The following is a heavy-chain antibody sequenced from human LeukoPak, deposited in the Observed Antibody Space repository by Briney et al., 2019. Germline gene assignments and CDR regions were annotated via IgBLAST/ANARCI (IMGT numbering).Heavy chain of an antibody. J-gene: IGHJ4*02. D-gene: IGHD6-19*01. CDR3: ARPSHSSGWFPFGY. V-gene: IGHV3-30*04. CDR1: GFTFSSYA. Sequence: GGSLRLSCAASGFTFSSYAMHWVRQAPGKGLEWVAVISYAGSNKYYADSVKGRFTISRDNSKNTLYLQMNSLRAEDTAVYYCARPSHSSGWFPFGYWGQGTLVTVSS. CDR2: ISYAGSNK.